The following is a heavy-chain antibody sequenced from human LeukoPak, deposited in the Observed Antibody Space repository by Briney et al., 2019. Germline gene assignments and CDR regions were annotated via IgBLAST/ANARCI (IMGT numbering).Heavy chain of an antibody. J-gene: IGHJ4*02. D-gene: IGHD2-8*01. CDR2: ISYDGSNK. CDR3: AKGGLKGVLDY. Sequence: GKSLRLSCATSGFTFSSYGMHWVSQAPGKGLEWVAIISYDGSNKYYADSVKGRFTISRDNSKNTLYLQMNSLRAEDTAVYYCAKGGLKGVLDYWGQGTLVTVSS. CDR1: GFTFSSYG. V-gene: IGHV3-30*18.